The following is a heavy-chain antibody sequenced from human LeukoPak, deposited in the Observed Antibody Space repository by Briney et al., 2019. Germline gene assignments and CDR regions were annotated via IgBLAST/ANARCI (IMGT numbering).Heavy chain of an antibody. D-gene: IGHD3-16*01. Sequence: SETLSLACTVSGGSISSYYWSWIRQPPGKGLEWIGYIYYSGSTNYNPSLKSRVTISVDTSKNQFSLKLSSVTAADTAVYYCARYDHRLQYAFDIWSQGTMVTVSP. V-gene: IGHV4-59*08. CDR3: ARYDHRLQYAFDI. CDR1: GGSISSYY. J-gene: IGHJ3*02. CDR2: IYYSGST.